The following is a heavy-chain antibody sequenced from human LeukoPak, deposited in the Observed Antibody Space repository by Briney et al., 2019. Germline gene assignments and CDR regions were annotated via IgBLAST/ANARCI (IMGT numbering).Heavy chain of an antibody. CDR3: ARGWMPSEVGASPAFDI. J-gene: IGHJ3*02. Sequence: GGSLRLSCAASGFTFSSYAMHWVRQAPGKGLEWVAVISYDGSNKYYADSVKGRFTISRDNSKNTLYLQMNSLRAEDTAVYYCARGWMPSEVGASPAFDIWGQGTMVTVSS. CDR1: GFTFSSYA. CDR2: ISYDGSNK. V-gene: IGHV3-30-3*01. D-gene: IGHD1-26*01.